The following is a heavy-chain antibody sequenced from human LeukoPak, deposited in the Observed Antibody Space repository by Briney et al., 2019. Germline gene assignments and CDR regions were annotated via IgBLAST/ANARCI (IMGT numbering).Heavy chain of an antibody. Sequence: ASVKVSCEASGGTFSSYAISWVRQAPGQGLEWMGGIIPIFGTANYAQKFQGRVTITADESSSTAYMELSSLRSEDTAAYYCASRQRYDYVWGSYRYPYYYYGMDVWGQGTTVTVSS. J-gene: IGHJ6*02. V-gene: IGHV1-69*13. CDR2: IIPIFGTA. CDR3: ASRQRYDYVWGSYRYPYYYYGMDV. D-gene: IGHD3-16*02. CDR1: GGTFSSYA.